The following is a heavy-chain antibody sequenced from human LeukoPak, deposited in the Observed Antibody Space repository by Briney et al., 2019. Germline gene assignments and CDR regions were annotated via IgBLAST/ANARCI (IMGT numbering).Heavy chain of an antibody. V-gene: IGHV3-21*01. CDR3: AREIRWYFFYMDV. CDR2: ISSSSSYI. D-gene: IGHD1-14*01. CDR1: GFTFSRNS. Sequence: GGSLRLSCAGSGFTFSRNSMNWVRQAPGKGLEWVSSISSSSSYIYYADSVKGRFTISRDNAKNSLYLQMNSLRAEDTAVYYCAREIRWYFFYMDVWGKGTTVTVAS. J-gene: IGHJ6*03.